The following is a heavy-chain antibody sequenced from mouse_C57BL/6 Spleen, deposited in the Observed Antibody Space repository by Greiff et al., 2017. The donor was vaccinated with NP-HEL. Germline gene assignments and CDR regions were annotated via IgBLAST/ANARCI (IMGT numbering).Heavy chain of an antibody. Sequence: EVQLVESGGDLVKPGGSLKLSCAASGFTFSSYGMSWVRQTPDKRLEWVATISSGGSYTYYPDSVKGRFTISRDNAKNTLYLQMSSLMSEDTAMYYCARDPYYGSSYDGYFDVWGTGTTVTVSS. D-gene: IGHD1-1*01. CDR3: ARDPYYGSSYDGYFDV. CDR2: ISSGGSYT. J-gene: IGHJ1*03. CDR1: GFTFSSYG. V-gene: IGHV5-6*01.